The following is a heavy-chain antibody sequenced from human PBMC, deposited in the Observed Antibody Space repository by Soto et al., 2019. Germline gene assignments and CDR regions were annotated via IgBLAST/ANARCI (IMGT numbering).Heavy chain of an antibody. V-gene: IGHV3-23*01. Sequence: GGSLRLSCAASGFTFSSYAMSWVRQAPGEGLEWVSAVSRSGGNTYYADSVKGRFTISRDNFKNTLYLQMNSLRAEDTAVYYCAKDVSYGDPFVYWGQGTLVTVSS. CDR2: VSRSGGNT. J-gene: IGHJ4*02. CDR3: AKDVSYGDPFVY. D-gene: IGHD4-17*01. CDR1: GFTFSSYA.